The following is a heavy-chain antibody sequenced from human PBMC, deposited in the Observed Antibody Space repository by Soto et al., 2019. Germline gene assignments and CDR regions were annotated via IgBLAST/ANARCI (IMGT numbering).Heavy chain of an antibody. CDR2: TYYRSKWKT. J-gene: IGHJ3*02. CDR3: ARGDVIDI. CDR1: GDSVSSNSAA. V-gene: IGHV6-1*01. Sequence: SQTLSLTCAISGDSVSSNSAAWNWVRQSPSRGLEWLGRTYYRSKWKTDYAVSVRGRITINPDTSKNQFSLQLNSVTPGDTAVYYCARGDVIDIWGRGTMVSVSS.